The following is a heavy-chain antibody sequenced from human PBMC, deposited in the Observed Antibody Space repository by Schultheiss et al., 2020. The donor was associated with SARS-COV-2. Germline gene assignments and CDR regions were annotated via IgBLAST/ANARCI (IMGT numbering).Heavy chain of an antibody. V-gene: IGHV3-30*01. Sequence: GGSLRLSCAASGFTFSSYAMHWVRQAPGKGLEWVAVISYDGSNKYYADSVKGRFTISRDNSKNTLYLQMNSLRAEDTAVYYCAREMEYGATFDYWGQGTLVTVSS. J-gene: IGHJ4*02. CDR1: GFTFSSYA. CDR2: ISYDGSNK. D-gene: IGHD2-8*01. CDR3: AREMEYGATFDY.